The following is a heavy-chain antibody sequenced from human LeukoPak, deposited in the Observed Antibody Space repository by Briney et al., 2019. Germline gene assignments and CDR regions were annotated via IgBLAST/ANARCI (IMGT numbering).Heavy chain of an antibody. D-gene: IGHD3-22*01. CDR1: GYSFTDYY. J-gene: IGHJ4*02. V-gene: IGHV1-2*04. CDR3: ARGGYDLDY. CDR2: INPFSGGT. Sequence: ASVKVSCKASGYSFTDYYIHWVRQAPGQGLEWMGWINPFSGGTKYAQKFQGWVTMTRDTSISTANMELSRLTSDDTAVYCARGGYDLDYWGQGTLVTVSS.